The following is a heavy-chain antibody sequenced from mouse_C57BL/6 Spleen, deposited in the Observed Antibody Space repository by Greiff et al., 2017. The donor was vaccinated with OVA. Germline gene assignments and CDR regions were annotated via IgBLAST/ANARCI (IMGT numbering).Heavy chain of an antibody. CDR1: GFTFSSYA. Sequence: EVKLMESGEGLVKPGGSLKLSCAASGFTFSSYAMSWVRQTPEKRLEWVAYISSGGDYIYYADTVKGRFTISRDNARNTLYLQMSSLKSEDTAMYYCTRDSSGDAMDYWGQGTSGTVSS. J-gene: IGHJ4*01. D-gene: IGHD3-2*02. V-gene: IGHV5-9-1*02. CDR2: ISSGGDYI. CDR3: TRDSSGDAMDY.